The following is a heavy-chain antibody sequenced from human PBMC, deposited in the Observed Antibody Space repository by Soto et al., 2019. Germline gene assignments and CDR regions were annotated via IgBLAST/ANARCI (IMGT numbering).Heavy chain of an antibody. V-gene: IGHV1-18*01. D-gene: IGHD3-10*01. J-gene: IGHJ5*02. CDR1: GYTFSNYG. Sequence: QVHLVQSGAEVKKPGASVKVSCKASGYTFSNYGITWVRQAPGQGLEWMGWINVYDGNTNYAQKFQGRVTMTTDTSTSTAYMELRSLRSDDTAVYYCARRRPKSGEADDWFDPWGQGTLLTVSS. CDR2: INVYDGNT. CDR3: ARRRPKSGEADDWFDP.